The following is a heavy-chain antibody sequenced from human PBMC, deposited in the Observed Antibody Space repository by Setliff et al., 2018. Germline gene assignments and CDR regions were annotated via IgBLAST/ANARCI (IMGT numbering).Heavy chain of an antibody. Sequence: GGSLRLSCAASGFTFSTYSMNWVRQAPGKGLEWVSYISSRSDIIYYADSVKGRFTISRDNAKNSLFLQMNSLRAEDTAVYYCARLALTGYDSSGYYYALDYYYYIDVWGKGTTVTVSS. CDR2: ISSRSDII. D-gene: IGHD3-22*01. V-gene: IGHV3-48*01. CDR3: ARLALTGYDSSGYYYALDYYYYIDV. J-gene: IGHJ6*03. CDR1: GFTFSTYS.